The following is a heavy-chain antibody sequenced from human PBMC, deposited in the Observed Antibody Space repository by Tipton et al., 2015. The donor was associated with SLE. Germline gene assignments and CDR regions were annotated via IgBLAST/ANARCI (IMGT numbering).Heavy chain of an antibody. V-gene: IGHV3-11*06. D-gene: IGHD6-13*01. Sequence: QLVQSGAEVKKPGSSVKVSCKASGGTFSSYAISWIRQAPGKGLEWISYISPSSAYTHDVDSVKGRFIISRDNAKNSLYLQMNSLRAEDTAVYYCARVAAAGFLDYWGQGTLVTVSS. CDR1: GGTFSSYA. CDR2: ISPSSAYT. CDR3: ARVAAAGFLDY. J-gene: IGHJ4*02.